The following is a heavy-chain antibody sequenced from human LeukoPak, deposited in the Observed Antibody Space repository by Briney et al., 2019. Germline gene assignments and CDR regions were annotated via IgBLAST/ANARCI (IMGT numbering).Heavy chain of an antibody. V-gene: IGHV3-74*03. Sequence: GGSLRLYCAASGFTVTDNYMSWVRQAPGKGLVWVSRINGDGSNTTYADSVKGRLTTSRDDANNTLYLQMNSLRAEDTAVYHCARSKSWYSTDAFYIWGQGTMVTVSS. D-gene: IGHD6-13*01. CDR1: GFTVTDNY. CDR3: ARSKSWYSTDAFYI. CDR2: INGDGSNT. J-gene: IGHJ3*02.